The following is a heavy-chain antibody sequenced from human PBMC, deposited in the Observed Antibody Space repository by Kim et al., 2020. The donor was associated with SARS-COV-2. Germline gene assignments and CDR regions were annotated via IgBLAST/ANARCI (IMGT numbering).Heavy chain of an antibody. CDR3: ARAGHYDINGYLRDFDH. J-gene: IGHJ4*02. D-gene: IGHD3-22*01. V-gene: IGHV3-11*06. Sequence: VKSRFTISRDNAKNALFLDMHNLRADDTAVYYCARAGHYDINGYLRDFDHWGQGTLVTVSS.